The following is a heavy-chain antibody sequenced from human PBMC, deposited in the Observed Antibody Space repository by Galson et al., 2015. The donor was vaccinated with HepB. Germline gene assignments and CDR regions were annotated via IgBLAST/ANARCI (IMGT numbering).Heavy chain of an antibody. J-gene: IGHJ4*02. CDR1: GFTFSSYA. CDR3: ARASRRIVGATTVLYYLDY. D-gene: IGHD1-26*01. Sequence: SLRLSCAASGFTFSSYAMHWVRQAPGKGLEWVAVISYDGSNKYYADSVKGRFTISRDNSKNTLYLQMNSLRAEDTAVYYCARASRRIVGATTVLYYLDYWGQGTLVTVSS. V-gene: IGHV3-30*04. CDR2: ISYDGSNK.